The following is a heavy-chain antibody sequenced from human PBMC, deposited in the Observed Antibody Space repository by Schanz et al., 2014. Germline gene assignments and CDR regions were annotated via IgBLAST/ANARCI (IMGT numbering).Heavy chain of an antibody. CDR3: ARDGVAATTDFEY. V-gene: IGHV3-30*04. J-gene: IGHJ4*02. D-gene: IGHD1-1*01. CDR2: ISFDGSHE. CDR1: GFTFSSYT. Sequence: QVQLVESGGGVVQPGRSLRLSCAASGFTFSSYTMHWVRQAPGKGLEWVAVISFDGSHESYADSVKGRFTISRDNAKSSLHLQMNSLRADDTAVYYCARDGVAATTDFEYWGQGTLVTVSS.